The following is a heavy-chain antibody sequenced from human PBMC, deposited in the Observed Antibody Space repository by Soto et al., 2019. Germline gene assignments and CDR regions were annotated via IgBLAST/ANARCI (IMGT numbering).Heavy chain of an antibody. D-gene: IGHD6-13*01. CDR1: GFSIGSGFY. CDR3: ARGMNPQDY. CDR2: IYHSGTT. J-gene: IGHJ4*02. V-gene: IGHV4-38-2*02. Sequence: PSETLSLTCNVSGFSIGSGFYWGWVRQPPGKGLEWIGAIYHSGTTYFNPSLKSRVTMAIDTSKNQFSLSLASVAAADTAMYYCARGMNPQDYWGQGTLVTVSS.